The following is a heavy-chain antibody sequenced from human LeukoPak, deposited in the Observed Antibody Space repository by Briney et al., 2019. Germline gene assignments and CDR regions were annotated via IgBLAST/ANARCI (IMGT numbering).Heavy chain of an antibody. J-gene: IGHJ6*04. CDR2: IYYSGST. D-gene: IGHD4-17*01. CDR1: GGSVSSGSYY. V-gene: IGHV4-61*01. Sequence: PSETLSLTCTVSGGSVSSGSYYWSWIRQPPGKGLEWIGYIYYSGSTNYNPSPKSRLTISVDTSKNQFSLKLSSVTAADTAVCYCARAPLTTVNRGGMDVWGKGTTVTVSS. CDR3: ARAPLTTVNRGGMDV.